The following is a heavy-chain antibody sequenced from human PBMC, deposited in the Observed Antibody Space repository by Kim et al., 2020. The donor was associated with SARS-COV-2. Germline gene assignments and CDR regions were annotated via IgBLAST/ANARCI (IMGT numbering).Heavy chain of an antibody. V-gene: IGHV3-33*01. J-gene: IGHJ4*02. D-gene: IGHD6-13*01. CDR1: GFTFNKNG. CDR3: ARDIWYSTTSKTLDY. CDR2: IWYDGSKT. Sequence: GGCLRLSCAASGFTFNKNGMHWVRQVPGKGLEWVADIWYDGSKTYYADSVKGRFTISRDDSKNTLYLQMNSLTAEDTAVYYCARDIWYSTTSKTLDYWGQGTQVTVSS.